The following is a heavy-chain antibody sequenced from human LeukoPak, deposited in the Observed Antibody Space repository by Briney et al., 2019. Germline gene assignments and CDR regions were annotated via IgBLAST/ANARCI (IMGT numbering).Heavy chain of an antibody. Sequence: PGGSLRLSCTASGFTFRAYGMYWVRQAPGKGLEWVSLISGDGGSTDYADSVKGRFTISRDNSKNSLHLQMTSLRTEGTAFYYCTRDKRASSELGAFDHWGQGTLVTVSS. D-gene: IGHD3-16*01. CDR2: ISGDGGST. V-gene: IGHV3-43*02. CDR1: GFTFRAYG. CDR3: TRDKRASSELGAFDH. J-gene: IGHJ4*02.